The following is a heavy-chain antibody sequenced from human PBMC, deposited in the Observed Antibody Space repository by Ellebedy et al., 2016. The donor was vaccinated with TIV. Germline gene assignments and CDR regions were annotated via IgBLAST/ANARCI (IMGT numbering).Heavy chain of an antibody. Sequence: GESLKISCAASGFTFSSYGMHWVRQAPGKGLEWVAVIWYDGSNKYYADSVKGRFTISRDNSKNTLYLQMNSLRAEDTAVYYCAKSLAVVITVWDYWGQGTLVTVSS. J-gene: IGHJ4*02. D-gene: IGHD3-22*01. CDR3: AKSLAVVITVWDY. V-gene: IGHV3-33*06. CDR2: IWYDGSNK. CDR1: GFTFSSYG.